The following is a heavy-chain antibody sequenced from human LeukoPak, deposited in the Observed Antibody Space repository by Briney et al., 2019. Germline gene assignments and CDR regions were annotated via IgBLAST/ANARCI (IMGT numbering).Heavy chain of an antibody. CDR2: IRYDGSNK. V-gene: IGHV3-30*02. D-gene: IGHD5-18*01. J-gene: IGHJ4*02. CDR1: GFTFSSYG. Sequence: GGSLRLSCAASGFTFSSYGMHWVRQAPGKGLGWVPFIRYDGSNKYYADSVKGRFTISRDNSKNTLYLQMNSLRPEATAVYYCPKEWIQLWVHIDYWGQGTLVTVSS. CDR3: PKEWIQLWVHIDY.